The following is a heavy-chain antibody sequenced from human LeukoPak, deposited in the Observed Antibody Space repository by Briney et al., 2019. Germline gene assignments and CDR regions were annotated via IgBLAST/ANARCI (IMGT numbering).Heavy chain of an antibody. CDR1: GFTFSDYY. Sequence: PGGSLRLSCAASGFTFSDYYMTWIRQAPGKGLEWVSYISSSGSIIYYADSVKGRFIISRDNAKNSLYLQMNSLRAEDTAVCFCARVGYDSSGRFDYWGQGTLVTVSS. V-gene: IGHV3-11*04. J-gene: IGHJ4*02. D-gene: IGHD3-22*01. CDR3: ARVGYDSSGRFDY. CDR2: ISSSGSII.